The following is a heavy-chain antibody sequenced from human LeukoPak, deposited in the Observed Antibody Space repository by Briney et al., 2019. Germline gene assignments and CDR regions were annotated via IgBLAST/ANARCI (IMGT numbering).Heavy chain of an antibody. CDR3: AREEGHCSSTSCWFDP. CDR2: IWYHGSNK. D-gene: IGHD2-2*01. J-gene: IGHJ5*02. V-gene: IGHV3-33*01. Sequence: PGGSLRLSCAASGFTFSSYGMHWVRQAPGKGLEWVAVIWYHGSNKYYADSVKGRFTISRDNSKNTLYLQMNSLRAEDTAVYYCAREEGHCSSTSCWFDPWGQGTLVTVSS. CDR1: GFTFSSYG.